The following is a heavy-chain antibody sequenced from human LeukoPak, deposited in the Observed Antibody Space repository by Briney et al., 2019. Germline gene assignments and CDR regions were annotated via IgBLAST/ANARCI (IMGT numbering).Heavy chain of an antibody. CDR2: ISGSDGST. J-gene: IGHJ4*02. CDR1: GFTFRTYA. D-gene: IGHD2-2*01. CDR3: AKARRSACSSTSCYPFDY. Sequence: PGRSLRLSCAASGFTFRTYAMSWVRQAPRKGLGWVSGISGSDGSTYYADSVKGRFTISIDNSKHTVYLQMNSLRAEDTAVYYCAKARRSACSSTSCYPFDYWGQGTLVTVSS. V-gene: IGHV3-23*01.